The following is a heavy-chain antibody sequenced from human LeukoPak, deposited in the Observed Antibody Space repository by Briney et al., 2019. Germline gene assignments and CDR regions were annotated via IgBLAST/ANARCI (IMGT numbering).Heavy chain of an antibody. CDR2: ISYHARDQ. D-gene: IGHD4-11*01. J-gene: IGHJ4*02. CDR3: AKGNYEKVFDY. Sequence: GGSLRLSCTASGFTFSDHAMHWVRQAPGKGLERVTVISYHARDQFYADSVKGRFTVSRDNSRNILYLQMNSLRAEDSAVYYCAKGNYEKVFDYWGQGTLVTVSS. V-gene: IGHV3-30*04. CDR1: GFTFSDHA.